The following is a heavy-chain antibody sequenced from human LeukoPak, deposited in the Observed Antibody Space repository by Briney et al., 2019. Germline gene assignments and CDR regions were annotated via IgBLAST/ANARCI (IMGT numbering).Heavy chain of an antibody. Sequence: GGSLRLSCAASGFTFSTFVMSWVRQAPGKGLEWVSSISGSGADTHYADSVKGRFTISRDNSRYTLYLQMNSLRAEDTAIYYCANRNYYDSSPSYYVYYFDYWGQGTLVTVSS. CDR3: ANRNYYDSSPSYYVYYFDY. D-gene: IGHD3-22*01. V-gene: IGHV3-23*01. CDR2: ISGSGADT. CDR1: GFTFSTFV. J-gene: IGHJ4*02.